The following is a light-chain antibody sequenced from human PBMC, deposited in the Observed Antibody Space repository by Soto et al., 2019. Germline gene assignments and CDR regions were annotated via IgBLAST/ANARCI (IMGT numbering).Light chain of an antibody. Sequence: DIQLTQSPPTLSASVGDRVTITCRASQIIRYYLDWYQQMIGKAPKLLIYGASSLQSGVQSRFSGSGSGTEFTLTISSLQPDDFATYFCQHHNSYSQTFGQGTKVEIK. CDR3: QHHNSYSQT. CDR1: QIIRYY. V-gene: IGKV1-5*01. J-gene: IGKJ1*01. CDR2: GAS.